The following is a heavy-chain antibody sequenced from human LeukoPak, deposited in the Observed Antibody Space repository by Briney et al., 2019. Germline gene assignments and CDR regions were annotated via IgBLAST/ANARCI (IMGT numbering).Heavy chain of an antibody. CDR3: ARPRGYNWNDEGAFDI. V-gene: IGHV1-69*01. D-gene: IGHD1-20*01. Sequence: PIFGTPNYAQKFQGRVTLTADASTSTVYMELNSLRSEDTAVYYCARPRGYNWNDEGAFDIWGQGTMVTVSS. J-gene: IGHJ3*02. CDR2: PIFGTP.